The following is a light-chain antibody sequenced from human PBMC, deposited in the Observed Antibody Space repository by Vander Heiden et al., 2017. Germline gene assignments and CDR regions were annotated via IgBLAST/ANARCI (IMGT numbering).Light chain of an antibody. CDR2: KDS. J-gene: IGLJ2*01. V-gene: IGLV3-25*03. CDR3: QSADSSGADVV. Sequence: SSELTQPPSVSVSPGQTARITCSGDALPKQYAFGYQQKPGQAPVLVMYKDSERSSGIPDRFSGSSSGTTVTLTISGVQAEDEADYYCQSADSSGADVVFGGGTKLTVL. CDR1: ALPKQY.